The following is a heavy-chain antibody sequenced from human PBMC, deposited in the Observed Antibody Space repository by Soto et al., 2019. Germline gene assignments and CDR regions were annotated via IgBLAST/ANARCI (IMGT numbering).Heavy chain of an antibody. CDR2: MSGSGGST. J-gene: IGHJ4*02. Sequence: GGSLRLSCAASGFTFSTYAMSWVRQAPGKGLEWVSGMSGSGGSTYYADSVKGRFTISRDNSKNSLYLQMNSLRAEDTAVYYCARGFRQQLAPTWFADWGQGTLVTVSS. CDR1: GFTFSTYA. D-gene: IGHD6-13*01. V-gene: IGHV3-23*01. CDR3: ARGFRQQLAPTWFAD.